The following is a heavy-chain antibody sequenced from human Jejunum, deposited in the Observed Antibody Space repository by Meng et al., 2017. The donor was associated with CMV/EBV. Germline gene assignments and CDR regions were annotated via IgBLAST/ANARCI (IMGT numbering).Heavy chain of an antibody. D-gene: IGHD6-25*01. CDR3: ARELPATNLNNGY. CDR2: INTITGNP. Sequence: QVQPVQSGSELKKPGASVKISCKASGYTFTNHAIVWVRQAPGQGLEWMGWINTITGNPAYAQDFTGRFVFSLDTAVSTAYLQISSLKAEDTAVYYCARELPATNLNNGYWGQGTLVTVSS. CDR1: GYTFTNHA. J-gene: IGHJ4*02. V-gene: IGHV7-4-1*02.